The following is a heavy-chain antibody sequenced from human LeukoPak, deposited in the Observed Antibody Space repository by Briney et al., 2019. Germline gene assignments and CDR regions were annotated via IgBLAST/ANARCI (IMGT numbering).Heavy chain of an antibody. CDR3: AELGITMIGGV. V-gene: IGHV3-23*01. CDR2: ISDSGGST. CDR1: GFSFSSYA. Sequence: GSLRLSCAAAGFSFSSYAMSWVRQAPGKGLEWVSAISDSGGSTNYADSVKGRFTISRDNAKNSLYLQMNSLRAEDTAVYYCAELGITMIGGVWGKGTTVTISS. J-gene: IGHJ6*04. D-gene: IGHD3-10*02.